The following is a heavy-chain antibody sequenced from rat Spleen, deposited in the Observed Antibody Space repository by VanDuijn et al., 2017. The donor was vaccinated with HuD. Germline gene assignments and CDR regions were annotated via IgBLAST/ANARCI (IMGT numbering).Heavy chain of an antibody. CDR3: ARGGYYYSSYILDY. J-gene: IGHJ2*01. Sequence: EVQLVESGGGLVQPGRSLKFSCAASGFTFSDYAMAWVRQAPKKGLEWVAYISSGGGGTYYADSVEGRFTISRDNAKSTLYLQMDSLRSEDTATYYCARGGYYYSSYILDYWGQGVMVTVSS. CDR2: ISSGGGGT. V-gene: IGHV5-17*01. CDR1: GFTFSDYA. D-gene: IGHD1-2*01.